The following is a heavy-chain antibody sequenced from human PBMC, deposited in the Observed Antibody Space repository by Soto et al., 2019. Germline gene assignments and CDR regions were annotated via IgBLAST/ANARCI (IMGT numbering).Heavy chain of an antibody. CDR3: ASRGVVTTNYFYGLDV. D-gene: IGHD3-3*01. CDR1: GFSFSSYW. V-gene: IGHV3-7*03. J-gene: IGHJ6*02. Sequence: EVQLVESGGGLVQPGGSLRLSCAASGFSFSSYWMTWVRQAPGKGLEWVANIKQDGSEKYYVDSVKGRFTISRDNAKNSLELQMNSLRAEDKAVYYGASRGVVTTNYFYGLDVWGQGTTVTVSS. CDR2: IKQDGSEK.